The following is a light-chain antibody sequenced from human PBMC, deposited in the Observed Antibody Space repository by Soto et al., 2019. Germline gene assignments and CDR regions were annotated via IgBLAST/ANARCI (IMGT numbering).Light chain of an antibody. CDR1: QTIITW. V-gene: IGKV1-5*03. J-gene: IGKJ4*01. CDR3: QQYKDYPLT. Sequence: DIQMTQSPSTLSASVGDRVTITCRASQTIITWLSWYQQKPGKAPNLLIYKASSLESGVPSRFSGSGSGTEFTLTISSLQHDDFATYYCQQYKDYPLTFGGGTKVEIK. CDR2: KAS.